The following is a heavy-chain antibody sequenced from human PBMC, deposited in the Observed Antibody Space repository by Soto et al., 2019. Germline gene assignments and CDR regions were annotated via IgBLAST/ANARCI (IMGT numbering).Heavy chain of an antibody. CDR3: AKRTVGWYFDL. CDR1: GFTFSSYA. CDR2: ISGSGGST. D-gene: IGHD4-17*01. J-gene: IGHJ2*01. V-gene: IGHV3-23*01. Sequence: EVQLLESGGGLVQPGXSLRLSCAASGFTFSSYAMNWVRQAPGKGLEWVSVISGSGGSTYYADAVKGRFTISRDNSKNTLYLQMNSLRAEDTAVYYCAKRTVGWYFDLWGRGTLVTVSS.